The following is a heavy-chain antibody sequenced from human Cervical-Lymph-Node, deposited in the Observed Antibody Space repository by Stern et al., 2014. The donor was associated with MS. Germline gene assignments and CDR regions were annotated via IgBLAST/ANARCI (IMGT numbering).Heavy chain of an antibody. Sequence: EVQLVESGGDLVQPGGSLRLSCAASGFTFSSYWMHWVRQAPGKGLAWVSRINSDGSATIYADCVKGRFTISRDNAKNTLYLQISSLRAEDTAVYYCAGGSTYGNWYFALWGRGTLVTVSS. CDR1: GFTFSSYW. D-gene: IGHD5-18*01. V-gene: IGHV3-74*02. CDR2: INSDGSAT. J-gene: IGHJ2*01. CDR3: AGGSTYGNWYFAL.